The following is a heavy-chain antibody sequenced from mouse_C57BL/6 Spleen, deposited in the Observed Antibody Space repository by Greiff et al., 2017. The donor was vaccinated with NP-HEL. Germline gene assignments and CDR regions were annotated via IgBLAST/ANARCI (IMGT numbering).Heavy chain of an antibody. J-gene: IGHJ3*01. CDR2: IYPGDGDT. Sequence: VQLQQSGPELVKPGASVKISCKASGYAFSSSWMNWVKQRPGKGLEWIGRIYPGDGDTNYNGKFKGKATLTADKSSSTAYMQLSSLPSEDSAVYFWAGDSSGYWFAYWGQGTLVTVSA. V-gene: IGHV1-82*01. CDR3: AGDSSGYWFAY. D-gene: IGHD3-2*02. CDR1: GYAFSSSW.